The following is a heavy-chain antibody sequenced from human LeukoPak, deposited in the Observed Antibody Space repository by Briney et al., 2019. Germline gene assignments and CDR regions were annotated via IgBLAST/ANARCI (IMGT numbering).Heavy chain of an antibody. J-gene: IGHJ4*02. Sequence: PGGSLRPSCAASGFTFSSYAMNWVRQAPGKGLEWVSAISGSVVTAYYADSVQGRFTISRDNSKNTLYLQMNSLRAEDTAVYYCAKEGDTSVGNYFDYWGQGTLVTVSS. D-gene: IGHD3-22*01. CDR3: AKEGDTSVGNYFDY. CDR2: ISGSVVTA. CDR1: GFTFSSYA. V-gene: IGHV3-23*01.